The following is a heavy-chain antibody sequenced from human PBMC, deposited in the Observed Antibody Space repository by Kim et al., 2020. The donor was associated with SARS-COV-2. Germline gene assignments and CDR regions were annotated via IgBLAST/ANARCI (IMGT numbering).Heavy chain of an antibody. Sequence: YYADSVKGRFTISRDNSKNTLYLQMNSLRAEDTAVYYCAKSYDSSGYPSSWGQGTLVTVSS. CDR3: AKSYDSSGYPSS. V-gene: IGHV3-23*01. J-gene: IGHJ5*02. D-gene: IGHD3-22*01.